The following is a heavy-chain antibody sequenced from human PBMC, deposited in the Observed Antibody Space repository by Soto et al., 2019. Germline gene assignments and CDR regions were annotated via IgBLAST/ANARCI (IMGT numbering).Heavy chain of an antibody. V-gene: IGHV3-33*01. CDR3: ARVLEPYYYYYYMDV. D-gene: IGHD1-1*01. CDR1: GFTFSSYG. CDR2: IWYDGSNK. J-gene: IGHJ6*03. Sequence: GGSLRLSCAASGFTFSSYGMHWVRQAPGKGLEWVAVIWYDGSNKYYADSVKGRFTISRDNSKNTLYLQMNSLRAEDTAVYYCARVLEPYYYYYYMDVWGKGTTVTVS.